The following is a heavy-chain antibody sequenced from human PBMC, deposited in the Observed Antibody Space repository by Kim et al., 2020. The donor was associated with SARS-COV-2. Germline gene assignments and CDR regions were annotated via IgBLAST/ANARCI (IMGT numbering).Heavy chain of an antibody. CDR3: AKHNPAARPPIYGMDV. D-gene: IGHD6-6*01. Sequence: GGSLRLSCAASGFTFSSYAMSWVRQAPGKGLEWVSAISGSGGSTYYADSVKGRFTISRDNSKNTLYLQMNRLRAEDTAVYYCAKHNPAARPPIYGMDVWGQGTTVTVSS. J-gene: IGHJ6*02. V-gene: IGHV3-23*01. CDR2: ISGSGGST. CDR1: GFTFSSYA.